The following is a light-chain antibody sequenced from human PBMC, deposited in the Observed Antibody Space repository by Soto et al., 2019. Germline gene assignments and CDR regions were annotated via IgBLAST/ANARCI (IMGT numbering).Light chain of an antibody. CDR1: SSDVGGYNY. Sequence: QSALTQPASVSGSPGQSITIFCTGTSSDVGGYNYVSWYQQHPGKAPKLMIYEVRNRPSGVSNRFSGSKSGNTASLTISGLQPEDEADYYCNSYTSRNTFVLGTGTKVTVL. V-gene: IGLV2-14*01. J-gene: IGLJ1*01. CDR2: EVR. CDR3: NSYTSRNTFV.